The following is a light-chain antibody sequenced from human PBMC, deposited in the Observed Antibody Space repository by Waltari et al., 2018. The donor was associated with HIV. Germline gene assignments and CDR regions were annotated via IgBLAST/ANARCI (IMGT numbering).Light chain of an antibody. CDR1: NIGSKS. Sequence: SYVLTQPPSVSVAPGQTASITCGGNNIGSKSVHWYQQKPGQAPVVVVYDDSDRPSGIPERFSGSNSGNTATLTISRVEAGDEADYYCQVWDTGNDHVVFGGGTKLTVL. CDR2: DDS. J-gene: IGLJ2*01. CDR3: QVWDTGNDHVV. V-gene: IGLV3-21*02.